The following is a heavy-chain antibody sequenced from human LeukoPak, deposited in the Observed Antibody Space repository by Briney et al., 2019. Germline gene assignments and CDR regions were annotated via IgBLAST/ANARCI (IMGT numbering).Heavy chain of an antibody. CDR3: ARWDYGSGSYKDY. CDR2: ISSSSSYI. V-gene: IGHV3-21*01. Sequence: GGSLRLSCAASGFTFSSYSMNWVRQAPGKGLEWVSSISSSSSYIYYADSVKGRFTISRDNAKNSLYLQMNGLRAEDTAVYYCARWDYGSGSYKDYWGQGTLVTVSS. J-gene: IGHJ4*02. CDR1: GFTFSSYS. D-gene: IGHD3-10*01.